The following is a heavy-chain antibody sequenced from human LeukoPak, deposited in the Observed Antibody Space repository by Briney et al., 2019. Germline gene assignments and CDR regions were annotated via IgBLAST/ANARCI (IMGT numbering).Heavy chain of an antibody. J-gene: IGHJ4*02. CDR3: ARRGSHCSGSSCYGTFDY. D-gene: IGHD2-15*01. CDR2: INPNSGGT. V-gene: IGHV1-2*02. Sequence: ASVKVSCKASGYTFTGHYMHWVRQAPGQGLEWMGWINPNSGGTNYAQKFQGRVTMTRDTSISTAYMGLSSLRSDDTAVYYCARRGSHCSGSSCYGTFDYWGQGTLVTVSS. CDR1: GYTFTGHY.